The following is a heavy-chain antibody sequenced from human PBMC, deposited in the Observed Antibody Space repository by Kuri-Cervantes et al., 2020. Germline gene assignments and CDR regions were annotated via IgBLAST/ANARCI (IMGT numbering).Heavy chain of an antibody. J-gene: IGHJ4*02. CDR2: VAGGDGPT. CDR3: AKDGQWFGGSKANFDY. Sequence: GGSLRLSCAASGFTFDDYAMSWVRQAPGKGLEWVSSVAGGDGPTYTTFYTDSVKGRFTISRDNSKNTLYLQMNSLRAEDTAIYYCAKDGQWFGGSKANFDYWGQGTLVTVSS. D-gene: IGHD2-15*01. CDR1: GFTFDDYA. V-gene: IGHV3-23*01.